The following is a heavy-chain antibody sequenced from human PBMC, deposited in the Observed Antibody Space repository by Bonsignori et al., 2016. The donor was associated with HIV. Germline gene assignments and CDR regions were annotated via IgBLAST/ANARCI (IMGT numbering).Heavy chain of an antibody. Sequence: VRQMPGKGLEWVAVISYDGSNKYYADSVKGRFTISRDNSKNTLFLQMNSLRAEDTAVYYCARDLTWLGGWGSYLSYWGQGTLVTISS. CDR2: ISYDGSNK. D-gene: IGHD3-10*01. CDR3: ARDLTWLGGWGSYLSY. V-gene: IGHV3-30-3*01. J-gene: IGHJ4*02.